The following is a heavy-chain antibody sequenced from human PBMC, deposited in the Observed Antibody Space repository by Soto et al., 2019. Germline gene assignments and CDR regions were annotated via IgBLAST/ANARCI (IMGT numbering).Heavy chain of an antibody. J-gene: IGHJ5*02. CDR2: MNPNSGNT. CDR1: GYTFTSYD. Sequence: ASVKVSCKASGYTFTSYDINWVRQATGQGLEWMGWMNPNSGNTGYAQKFQGRVTMTRNTSISTAYMELSSLRSEDTAVYYCARGVFRCSSTSCNGNDWFDPWGQGTLVTVSS. D-gene: IGHD2-2*01. V-gene: IGHV1-8*01. CDR3: ARGVFRCSSTSCNGNDWFDP.